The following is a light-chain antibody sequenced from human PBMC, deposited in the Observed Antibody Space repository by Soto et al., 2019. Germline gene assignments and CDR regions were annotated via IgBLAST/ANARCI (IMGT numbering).Light chain of an antibody. CDR3: QKYTNVPA. V-gene: IGKV1-27*01. Sequence: DIQMTQSPSSLSASVGDRVTITCRASQGISNYLAWYQQIPGKVPKLLISAASTLQSGVPSRFSGIGSGTDFTLTIRSLQPEDVATYYCQKYTNVPAFGGGTNVEIK. J-gene: IGKJ4*01. CDR2: AAS. CDR1: QGISNY.